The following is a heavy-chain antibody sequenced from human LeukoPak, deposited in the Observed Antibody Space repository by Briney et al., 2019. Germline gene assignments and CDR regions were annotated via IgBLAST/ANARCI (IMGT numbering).Heavy chain of an antibody. V-gene: IGHV3-21*04. CDR1: GFTFSSYS. CDR2: ISSSSSYI. Sequence: NPGGSLRLSCAASGFTFSSYSMNWVRQAPGKGLEWVSSISSSSSYIYYADSVKGRFTISRDNAKNSLYLQMNSLRPEDTALYYCAKGQGGDWYSNSGAIDYWGQGSLVTVSS. D-gene: IGHD2-21*02. J-gene: IGHJ4*02. CDR3: AKGQGGDWYSNSGAIDY.